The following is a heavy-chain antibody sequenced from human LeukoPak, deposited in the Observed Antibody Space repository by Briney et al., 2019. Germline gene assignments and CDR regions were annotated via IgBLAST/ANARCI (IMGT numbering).Heavy chain of an antibody. J-gene: IGHJ4*02. CDR1: GYTSTTYD. V-gene: IGHV1-8*01. D-gene: IGHD3-3*01. CDR3: VRGYDFWSGPV. Sequence: GASVKVSCKASGYTSTTYDINWVRQATGQGLEWMGWMNPNSGNTDYAQKFQGRVTMTRSTSISTAYMELSSLRSEDTAVYYCVRGYDFWSGPVWGQGTLVTVSS. CDR2: MNPNSGNT.